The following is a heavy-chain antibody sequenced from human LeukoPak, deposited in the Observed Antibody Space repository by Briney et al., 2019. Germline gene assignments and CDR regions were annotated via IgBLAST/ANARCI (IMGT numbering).Heavy chain of an antibody. CDR3: ATRSPALDY. CDR2: IWNDGSNK. J-gene: IGHJ4*02. V-gene: IGHV3-33*08. CDR1: GFTFSSYG. Sequence: GGSLRLSCAASGFTFSSYGMHCVRQAPGKGLEWVAVIWNDGSNKYYADSVKGRFTISRDSSKNTVYLQMNSLRAEDTAVYYCATRSPALDYWGQGTLVTVSS. D-gene: IGHD2-2*01.